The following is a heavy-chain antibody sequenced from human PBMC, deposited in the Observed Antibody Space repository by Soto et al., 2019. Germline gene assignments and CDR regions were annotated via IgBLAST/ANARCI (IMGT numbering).Heavy chain of an antibody. CDR1: GFTFSSYW. Sequence: EVQLVESGGGLVQPGGSLRLSCAASGFTFSSYWMHWVRQAPGKGLVWVSRINSDGSSTSYADSVKGRFTISRDNAKNTLYLQMNSLRAEDTAVYYCARDHPTGPRYCEGVDYWGQGTLVTVSS. V-gene: IGHV3-74*01. D-gene: IGHD2-8*02. CDR2: INSDGSST. CDR3: ARDHPTGPRYCEGVDY. J-gene: IGHJ4*02.